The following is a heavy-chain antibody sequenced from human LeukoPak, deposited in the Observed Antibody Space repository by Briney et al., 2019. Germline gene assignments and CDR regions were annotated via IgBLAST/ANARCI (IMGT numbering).Heavy chain of an antibody. Sequence: SETLSLTCTVSGGSISSYYWSWIRQPPGKGLGWIGYIYYSGSTNYNPSLKSRVTISVDTSKNQFSLKLSSVTAADTAVYYCARGRKDRATDILTGYYSPYYFDYWGQGTLVTVSS. CDR3: ARGRKDRATDILTGYYSPYYFDY. D-gene: IGHD3-9*01. CDR2: IYYSGST. J-gene: IGHJ4*02. V-gene: IGHV4-59*08. CDR1: GGSISSYY.